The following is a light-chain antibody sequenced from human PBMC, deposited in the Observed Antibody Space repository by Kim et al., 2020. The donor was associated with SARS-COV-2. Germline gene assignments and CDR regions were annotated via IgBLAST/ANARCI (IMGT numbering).Light chain of an antibody. V-gene: IGKV2-30*02. CDR1: QNLVHSDGNTY. Sequence: DVMVTQSPLSLPVTLGQPASISCRSSQNLVHSDGNTYLNWFQQRPGQSPRRIIYKVFDRDSGLPDRFSGSGSVSDFTLKISRVVGEVVAVYYSMYGTHRAYNFCRETKLEI. J-gene: IGKJ2*01. CDR3: MYGTHRAYN. CDR2: KVF.